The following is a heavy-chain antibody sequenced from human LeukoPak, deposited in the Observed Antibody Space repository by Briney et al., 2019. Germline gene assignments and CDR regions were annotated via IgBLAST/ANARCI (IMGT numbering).Heavy chain of an antibody. CDR3: AANFLGGIWFGELY. CDR1: GYTFTSYG. D-gene: IGHD3-10*01. CDR2: ISAYNGNT. Sequence: GASVKVSCKASGYTFTSYGISWVRQAPGQGLEWMGWISAYNGNTNYAQKLQGRVTMTTDTSTSTAYMELKSLRSDDTAVYYCAANFLGGIWFGELYWGQGTLVTVSS. V-gene: IGHV1-18*01. J-gene: IGHJ4*02.